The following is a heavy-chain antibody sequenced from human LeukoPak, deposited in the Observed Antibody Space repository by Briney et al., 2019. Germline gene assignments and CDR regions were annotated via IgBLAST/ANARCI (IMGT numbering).Heavy chain of an antibody. CDR3: AKKIDSGSYPLDY. V-gene: IGHV3-23*01. CDR1: GFTFSDYY. J-gene: IGHJ4*02. Sequence: GGSLRLSCAASGFTFSDYYMSWVRQAPGKGLEWVSVISGSGETTFYADSVRGRFTISRDNSKSTLYLQMTSLRAEDTGVYYCAKKIDSGSYPLDYWGQGTLVTISS. CDR2: ISGSGETT. D-gene: IGHD3-10*01.